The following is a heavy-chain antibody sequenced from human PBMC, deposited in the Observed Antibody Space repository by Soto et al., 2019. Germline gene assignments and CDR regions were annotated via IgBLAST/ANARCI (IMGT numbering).Heavy chain of an antibody. J-gene: IGHJ4*02. V-gene: IGHV3-48*03. Sequence: GESLKISCAASGFTFSSYEMNWVRQAPGKGLEWVSYISSSGSTIYYADSVKGRFTISRDNAKNSLYLQMNSLRAEDTAVYYCARVPNIVVVPAAIVDWGQGTLVTVSS. CDR3: ARVPNIVVVPAAIVD. CDR1: GFTFSSYE. D-gene: IGHD2-2*01. CDR2: ISSSGSTI.